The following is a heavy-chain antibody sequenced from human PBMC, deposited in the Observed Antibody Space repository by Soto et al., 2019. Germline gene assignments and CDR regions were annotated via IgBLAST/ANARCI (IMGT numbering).Heavy chain of an antibody. D-gene: IGHD2-8*01. CDR1: GFTFSSYS. V-gene: IGHV3-21*01. CDR3: ASNVPMRVFDY. CDR2: ISSSSSYI. Sequence: GGSLRLSCAASGFTFSSYSMNWVRQAPGKGLEWVSSISSSSSYIYYADSVKGRSTISRDNAKNSLYLQMNSLRAEDTAVYYCASNVPMRVFDYWGQGTLVTVSS. J-gene: IGHJ4*02.